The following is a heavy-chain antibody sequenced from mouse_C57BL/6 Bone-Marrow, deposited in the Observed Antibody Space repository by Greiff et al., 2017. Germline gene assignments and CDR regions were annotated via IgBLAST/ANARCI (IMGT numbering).Heavy chain of an antibody. CDR1: GFTFSDYY. CDR2: ISNGGGST. J-gene: IGHJ2*01. D-gene: IGHD2-1*01. V-gene: IGHV5-12*01. CDR3: ARHGGNSYYFDY. Sequence: QSGGSLKLSCAASGFTFSDYYMYWVRQTPEKRLEWVAYISNGGGSTYYPDTVKGRFTISRDNAKNTLYLQMSRLKSEDTAMYYCARHGGNSYYFDYWGQGTTLTVSS.